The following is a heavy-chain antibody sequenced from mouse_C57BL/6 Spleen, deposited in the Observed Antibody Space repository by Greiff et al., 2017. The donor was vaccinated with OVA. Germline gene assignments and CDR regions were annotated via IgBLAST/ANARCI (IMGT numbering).Heavy chain of an antibody. Sequence: VQLQQPGAELVMPGASVKLSCKASGYTFTSYWMHWVKQRPGQGLEWIGEIDPSDSYTNYNQKFKGKSTLTVDKSSRTAYKQLSSLTSEDSAVYYCSRLRGGGYYAMDYWGQGTSVTVSS. V-gene: IGHV1-69*01. D-gene: IGHD2-12*01. CDR3: SRLRGGGYYAMDY. J-gene: IGHJ4*01. CDR1: GYTFTSYW. CDR2: IDPSDSYT.